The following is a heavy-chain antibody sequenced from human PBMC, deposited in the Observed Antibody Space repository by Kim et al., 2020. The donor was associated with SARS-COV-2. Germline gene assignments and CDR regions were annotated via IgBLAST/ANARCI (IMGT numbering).Heavy chain of an antibody. D-gene: IGHD3-16*01. J-gene: IGHJ3*02. CDR3: VRDKPVGNWLIPDAFDI. CDR1: EYTLSSYA. Sequence: ASVKVSCKTSEYTLSSYALNWVRQAPGQGLEWMGWINTTSGKPMYAQGFTGRFVFSLDTSVNTAYLHISSLKGEDTAVYFCVRDKPVGNWLIPDAFDIWGQGTMVTV. V-gene: IGHV7-4-1*02. CDR2: INTTSGKP.